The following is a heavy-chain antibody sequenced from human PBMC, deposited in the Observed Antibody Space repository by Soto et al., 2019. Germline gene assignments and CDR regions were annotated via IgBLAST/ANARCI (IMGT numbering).Heavy chain of an antibody. Sequence: QVQLQESGPGLVKPSQTLSLTCTVSGGSISSGEYYWSWIRQPPGKGLEWIGYISYSGSTNYNPSLKRRVNISVDTSKNQFSLALSSVTAADTAVYYCARDRYCSCCSCYSGWFGPWGQGTLVTVSS. CDR2: ISYSGST. D-gene: IGHD2-15*01. CDR3: ARDRYCSCCSCYSGWFGP. V-gene: IGHV4-30-4*01. J-gene: IGHJ5*02. CDR1: GGSISSGEYY.